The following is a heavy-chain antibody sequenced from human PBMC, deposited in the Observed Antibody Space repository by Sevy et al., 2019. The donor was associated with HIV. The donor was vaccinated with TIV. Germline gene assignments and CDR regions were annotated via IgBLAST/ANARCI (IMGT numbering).Heavy chain of an antibody. D-gene: IGHD6-13*01. J-gene: IGHJ5*02. CDR3: ANSTATASAAGTVGAWFDP. V-gene: IGHV3-23*01. CDR2: ISGSGGST. Sequence: GGSLRLSCAASGFTFSSYAMSWVRQAPGKGLEWVSAISGSGGSTYYADSVRGRFTISGDNSKNSLYLQMNSLGAEDTAVYYCANSTATASAAGTVGAWFDPWGQGTLVTVSS. CDR1: GFTFSSYA.